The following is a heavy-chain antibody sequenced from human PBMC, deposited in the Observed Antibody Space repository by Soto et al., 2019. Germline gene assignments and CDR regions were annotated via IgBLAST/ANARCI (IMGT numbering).Heavy chain of an antibody. CDR2: ISSSGGST. CDR1: GFTFSSYA. CDR3: ARQAAADYYYFYYKDV. D-gene: IGHD6-13*01. V-gene: IGHV3-23*01. Sequence: PGGSLRLSCAASGFTFSSYAMSWVRQAPGKGLEWVSAISSSGGSTYYADSVKGRFTISRDTSKNTLYLQMNSLRAEDTAVYYCARQAAADYYYFYYKDVWGKGTTVTVSS. J-gene: IGHJ6*03.